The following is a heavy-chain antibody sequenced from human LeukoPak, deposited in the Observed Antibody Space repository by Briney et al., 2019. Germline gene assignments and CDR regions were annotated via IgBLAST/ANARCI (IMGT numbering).Heavy chain of an antibody. CDR1: GGTFSSYA. D-gene: IGHD2-15*01. CDR3: AAVVVVAATTRLPFDY. J-gene: IGHJ4*02. V-gene: IGHV1-69*06. CDR2: IIAIFGTA. Sequence: ASVKVSCKASGGTFSSYAISWVRQAPGQGLEWMGRIIAIFGTANYAQKFQGRVTITADKSTSTAYMELSSLRSEDTAVYYCAAVVVVAATTRLPFDYWGQGTLVTVSS.